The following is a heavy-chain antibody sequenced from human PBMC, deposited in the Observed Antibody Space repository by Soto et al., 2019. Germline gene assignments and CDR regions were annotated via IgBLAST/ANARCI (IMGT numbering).Heavy chain of an antibody. Sequence: SETLSLTCTVSGCSISSYYWSWIRQPPGKGLEWIGYIYYSGSTNYNPSLKSRVTISVDTSKNQFSLKLSSVTAADTAVYYCASFGGYHILTGYYPLDVRGQGTLVTVSS. CDR2: IYYSGST. D-gene: IGHD3-9*01. CDR3: ASFGGYHILTGYYPLDV. V-gene: IGHV4-59*01. CDR1: GCSISSYY. J-gene: IGHJ4*02.